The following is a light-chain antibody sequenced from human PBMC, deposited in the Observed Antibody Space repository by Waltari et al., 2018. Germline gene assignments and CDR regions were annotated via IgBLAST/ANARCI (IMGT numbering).Light chain of an antibody. CDR3: AAWDDSLTYV. CDR2: SKD. V-gene: IGLV1-44*01. J-gene: IGLJ1*01. Sequence: QSVLTQPPSTSGTPGQRVTISCSGSPSDTGGTTVVWYQQPTGTAPKRLIHSKDQRPSGFPARFSGFKSGTSASLAISGLQSEDEGEYFCAAWDDSLTYVFGTGTKVTVL. CDR1: PSDTGGTT.